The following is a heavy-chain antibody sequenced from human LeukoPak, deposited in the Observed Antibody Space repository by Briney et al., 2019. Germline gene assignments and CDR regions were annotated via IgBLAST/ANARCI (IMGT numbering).Heavy chain of an antibody. V-gene: IGHV3-48*04. CDR3: ARDSTTHHLYYYDSSGYSDDAFDI. D-gene: IGHD3-22*01. CDR1: GFTFSDYP. J-gene: IGHJ3*02. CDR2: INNGGSLI. Sequence: PGGSLRLSCVASGFTFSDYPMNWVRQTPGKGLEWVSYINNGGSLILYSDSVKGRFTISRDNSKNTLYLQMNSLRAEDTAVYYCARDSTTHHLYYYDSSGYSDDAFDIWGQGTMVTVSS.